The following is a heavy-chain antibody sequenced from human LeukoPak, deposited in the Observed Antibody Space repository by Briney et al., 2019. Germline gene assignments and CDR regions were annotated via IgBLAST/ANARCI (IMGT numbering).Heavy chain of an antibody. V-gene: IGHV3-43*02. J-gene: IGHJ4*02. CDR2: ISGDGGST. CDR3: ARVGYYYDSSGHYYFDY. CDR1: GFTFDAYA. D-gene: IGHD3-22*01. Sequence: GGSLRLSCTASGFTFDAYAMYWVRQAPGKGLEWVSLISGDGGSTYYADSVKGRFTISRDNSKNSLYLQMNSLRTEDTALYYCARVGYYYDSSGHYYFDYWGQGTLVTVSS.